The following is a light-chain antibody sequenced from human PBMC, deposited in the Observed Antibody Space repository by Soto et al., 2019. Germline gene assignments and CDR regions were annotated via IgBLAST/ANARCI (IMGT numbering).Light chain of an antibody. CDR2: DAS. CDR3: QQGGT. Sequence: EIVLTQSPATLSLSPGERATLSCRASQSVNSYLAWYQQKPGQAPRLLIYDASNRATGIPARFSGSGSGTDLTLTISSLEPKDFAVYYCQQGGTFGQGTRLEMK. CDR1: QSVNSY. V-gene: IGKV3-11*01. J-gene: IGKJ5*01.